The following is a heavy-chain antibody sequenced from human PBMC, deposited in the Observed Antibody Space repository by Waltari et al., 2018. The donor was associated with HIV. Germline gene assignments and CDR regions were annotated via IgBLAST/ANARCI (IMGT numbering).Heavy chain of an antibody. CDR2: ISSNGGST. D-gene: IGHD3-22*01. Sequence: EVQLVESGEGLVQPGGSLRLSCAASGFTFSSYAMHWVRLAPGKGLEYVSAISSNGGSTYYADSVKGRFTISRDNSKNTLYLQMGSLRADDMAVYYLCITMILVVITTAYWGQGTLVTVSS. CDR3: CITMILVVITTAY. V-gene: IGHV3-64*02. J-gene: IGHJ4*02. CDR1: GFTFSSYA.